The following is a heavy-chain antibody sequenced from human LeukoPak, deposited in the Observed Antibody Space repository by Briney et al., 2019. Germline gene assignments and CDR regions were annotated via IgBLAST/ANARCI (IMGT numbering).Heavy chain of an antibody. Sequence: GGSLRLSCAASGFTFSSYAMHWVRQAPGKGLEWVAVISYDGSNKYYADSVKGRFTISRDNSKNTLYLQMNSLRAEDTAVYYCAKDPYGSGSYYHDYWGQGTLVTVSS. CDR3: AKDPYGSGSYYHDY. CDR2: ISYDGSNK. D-gene: IGHD3-10*01. J-gene: IGHJ4*02. V-gene: IGHV3-30-3*01. CDR1: GFTFSSYA.